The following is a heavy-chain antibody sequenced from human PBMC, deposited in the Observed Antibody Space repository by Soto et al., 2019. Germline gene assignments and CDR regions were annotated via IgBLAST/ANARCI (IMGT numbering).Heavy chain of an antibody. V-gene: IGHV3-66*01. CDR1: GFTVSSNY. J-gene: IGHJ4*02. CDR2: IYSGGST. Sequence: EVQLVESGGGLVQPGESLRLSCAASGFTVSSNYMSWVRQAPGKGLEWVSIIYSGGSTYYAASVKGRFTISRDNSKNTLYRQMNSLRAEDTAVYYCARESIVGATNTFDYWGQGTLVTVSS. D-gene: IGHD1-26*01. CDR3: ARESIVGATNTFDY.